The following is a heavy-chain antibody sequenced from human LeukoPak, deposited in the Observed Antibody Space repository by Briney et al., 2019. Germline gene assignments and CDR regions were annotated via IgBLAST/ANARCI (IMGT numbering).Heavy chain of an antibody. CDR3: ARGPRITIFGVVMANDAFDI. V-gene: IGHV1-2*02. CDR2: INPKSGGT. Sequence: ASVKVSCKASGNTFTSYDINWVRQAPGQGLEWMGWINPKSGGTVYAQKFQGRVTMTRDTSSSTAYMELSRLRFDDTVVYYCARGPRITIFGVVMANDAFDIWGQGTMVTVSS. CDR1: GNTFTSYD. J-gene: IGHJ3*02. D-gene: IGHD3-3*01.